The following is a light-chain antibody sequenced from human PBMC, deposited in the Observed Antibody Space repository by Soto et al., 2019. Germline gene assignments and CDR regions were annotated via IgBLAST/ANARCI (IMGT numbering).Light chain of an antibody. V-gene: IGKV3-15*01. CDR1: QSVSSN. Sequence: EIVMTQSPATLSVSPGERATLSCRASQSVSSNLAWYQQRPGQAPRLLIYGASNRATGIPARFSGSGSGTEFTLTISSLQSEDFAVYYCQQRQSWPRTFGQGTKVDIK. CDR3: QQRQSWPRT. J-gene: IGKJ1*01. CDR2: GAS.